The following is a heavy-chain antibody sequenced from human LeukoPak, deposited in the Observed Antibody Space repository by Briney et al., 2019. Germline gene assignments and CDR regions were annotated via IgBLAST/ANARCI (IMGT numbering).Heavy chain of an antibody. J-gene: IGHJ3*02. CDR1: GGSFSGYY. Sequence: SETLSLTCAVYGGSFSGYYWSWIRQPPGKGLEWIGEINHSGSTNYNPSLKSRVTISVDTSKNQFSLKLSSVTAADTAVYYCARGPDDAFDIWAKGQWSPSLQ. CDR3: ARGPDDAFDI. V-gene: IGHV4-34*01. CDR2: INHSGST.